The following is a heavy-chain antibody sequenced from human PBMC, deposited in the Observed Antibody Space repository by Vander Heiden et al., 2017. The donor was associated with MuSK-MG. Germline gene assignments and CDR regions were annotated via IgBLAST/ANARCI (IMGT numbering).Heavy chain of an antibody. D-gene: IGHD3-22*01. Sequence: QLQLQESGPGLVKPSETLSLTCPVSGGSIRSSSYYWGGIRQPAGKGLEWSGSINYSGSTYYNPSLKSRVTISVDTSKNQFSLKLSYVTDADTAVYHCATHDDDSSGYFVYWGQGTLVTVS. CDR3: ATHDDDSSGYFVY. CDR2: INYSGST. CDR1: GGSIRSSSYY. V-gene: IGHV4-39*01. J-gene: IGHJ4*02.